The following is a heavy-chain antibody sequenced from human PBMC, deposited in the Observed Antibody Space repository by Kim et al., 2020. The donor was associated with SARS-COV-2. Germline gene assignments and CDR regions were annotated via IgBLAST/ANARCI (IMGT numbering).Heavy chain of an antibody. Sequence: KYYADSVKGRFTISRDNSKNTLYLQMNILRAEDTAVYYCAKDAVGGSFDPWGQGTLVTVSS. V-gene: IGHV3-30*02. CDR3: AKDAVGGSFDP. J-gene: IGHJ5*02. D-gene: IGHD5-12*01. CDR2: K.